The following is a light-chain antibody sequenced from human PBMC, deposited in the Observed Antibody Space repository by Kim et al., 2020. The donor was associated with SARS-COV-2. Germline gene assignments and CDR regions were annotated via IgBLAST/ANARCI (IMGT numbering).Light chain of an antibody. CDR2: SAS. V-gene: IGKV3-15*01. CDR1: QSVRSN. J-gene: IGKJ4*01. CDR3: QQYDLWPPVT. Sequence: SPGESATLSCRASQSVRSNLAWYQQKPGQAPRLLVYSASTRATDIPARFSGSGSGTEFTLTISSLQSEDFAVYYCQQYDLWPPVTFGGGTKVDIK.